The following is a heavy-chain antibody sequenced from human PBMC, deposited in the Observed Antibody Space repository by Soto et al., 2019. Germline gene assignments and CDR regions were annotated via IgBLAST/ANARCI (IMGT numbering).Heavy chain of an antibody. D-gene: IGHD6-6*01. CDR2: IKQDGSEK. J-gene: IGHJ4*02. CDR1: GFTFSSYW. Sequence: GGSLRLSCAASGFTFSSYWMSWVRQAPGKGLEWVANIKQDGSEKYYVDSVKGRFTISRDNAKNSLYLQMNSLRAEDTAVYYCARAISLRPGRPSSIAARRYHYFDYWGQGTLVTVSS. CDR3: ARAISLRPGRPSSIAARRYHYFDY. V-gene: IGHV3-7*05.